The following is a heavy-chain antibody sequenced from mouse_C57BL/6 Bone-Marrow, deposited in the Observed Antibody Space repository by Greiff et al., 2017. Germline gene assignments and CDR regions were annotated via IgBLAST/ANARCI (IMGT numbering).Heavy chain of an antibody. CDR2: IHPSDSDT. CDR3: AIYKFYGSSYRYYAMDY. V-gene: IGHV1-74*01. Sequence: QVQLKQPGAELVKPGASVKVSCKASGYTFTSYWMHWVKQRPGQGLEWIGRIHPSDSDTNYNQKFKGKATLTVDKSSSTAYMQLSSLTSEDSAVYYCAIYKFYGSSYRYYAMDYWGQGTSVTVSS. D-gene: IGHD1-1*01. J-gene: IGHJ4*01. CDR1: GYTFTSYW.